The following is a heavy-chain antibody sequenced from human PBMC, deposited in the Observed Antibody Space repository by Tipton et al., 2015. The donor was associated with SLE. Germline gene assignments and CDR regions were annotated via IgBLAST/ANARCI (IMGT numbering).Heavy chain of an antibody. CDR1: GYTFTSFD. J-gene: IGHJ4*02. Sequence: QLVQSGAEVKKPGASVKVSCKASGYTFTSFDINWVRQATGQGLEWMGWMNPNSGNTAYAQKFQGRVTMTRDTSISTAYMELSSLRAEDSAVYYCARAPPQLGFDYWGQGTLVTVSS. CDR3: ARAPPQLGFDY. D-gene: IGHD5-24*01. V-gene: IGHV1-8*01. CDR2: MNPNSGNT.